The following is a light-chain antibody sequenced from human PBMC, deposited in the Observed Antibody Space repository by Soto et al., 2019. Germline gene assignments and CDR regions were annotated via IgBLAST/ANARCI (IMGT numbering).Light chain of an antibody. J-gene: IGKJ4*01. CDR3: QQSYSTPRLT. CDR2: AAS. V-gene: IGKV1-39*01. Sequence: DIQMTQSPSSLSASVGDRVTITCRASQSISRYLNWYQQKPGKAPKFLIYAASSLQSGVPSRFSGSGSGTDFTLTISSLQPEDFATYYWQQSYSTPRLTFGGGTKVEIK. CDR1: QSISRY.